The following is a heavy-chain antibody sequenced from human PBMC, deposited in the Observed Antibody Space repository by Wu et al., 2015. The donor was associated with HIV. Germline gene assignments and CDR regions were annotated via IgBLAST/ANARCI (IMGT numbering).Heavy chain of an antibody. CDR1: GYTFTGYY. Sequence: QVQLVQSGAEVKKPGASVKVSCKASGYTFTGYYMHWVRQAPGQGLEWMGWINPNSGGTNYAQKFQGRVTMTRDTSISTAYMELSRLRSDDTAVYYCARGPDYYDSSGYYPYWGQGTLVTVSS. CDR2: INPNSGGT. D-gene: IGHD3-22*01. J-gene: IGHJ4*02. V-gene: IGHV1-2*02. CDR3: ARGPDYYDSSGYYPY.